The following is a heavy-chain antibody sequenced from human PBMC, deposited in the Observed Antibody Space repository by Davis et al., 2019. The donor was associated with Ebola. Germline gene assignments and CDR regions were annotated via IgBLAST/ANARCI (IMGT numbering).Heavy chain of an antibody. J-gene: IGHJ5*02. CDR3: ARVYCSSTSCP. D-gene: IGHD2-2*01. CDR2: IIPILGIA. Sequence: SVKVSCKASGGTFSSYAISWVRQAPGQGLEWMGRIIPILGIANYAQKFQGRVTITADKSTSTAYMELSSLRSEDTAVYYCARVYCSSTSCPWGQGTLVTVSS. V-gene: IGHV1-69*04. CDR1: GGTFSSYA.